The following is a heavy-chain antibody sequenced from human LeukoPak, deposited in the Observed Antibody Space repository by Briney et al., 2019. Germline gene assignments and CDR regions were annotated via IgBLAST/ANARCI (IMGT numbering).Heavy chain of an antibody. CDR1: GGSFSAFY. Sequence: SETLSLTCSVYGGSFSAFYWNWIRQPPGKGLEWIGEIYHSGTTNSNPSLKSRVAISVDKSNNQFSLRLSSVTAADTAVYYCARMVYDTSGYYPSFDYWGQGTLVTVSS. CDR3: ARMVYDTSGYYPSFDY. J-gene: IGHJ4*02. CDR2: IYHSGTT. D-gene: IGHD3-22*01. V-gene: IGHV4-34*01.